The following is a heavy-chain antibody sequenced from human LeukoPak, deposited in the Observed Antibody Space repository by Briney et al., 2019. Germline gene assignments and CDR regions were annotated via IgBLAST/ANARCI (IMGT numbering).Heavy chain of an antibody. Sequence: ASVKVSCKASGYTFTGYYMHWVRQAPGQGLEWMGRINPNSGGTNYAQKFQGRVTMTRDTSISTAYMELSRLRSDDTAVYYCAVNDYGDYVPSNWGQGTQVTVSS. V-gene: IGHV1-2*06. J-gene: IGHJ4*02. CDR3: AVNDYGDYVPSN. D-gene: IGHD4-17*01. CDR2: INPNSGGT. CDR1: GYTFTGYY.